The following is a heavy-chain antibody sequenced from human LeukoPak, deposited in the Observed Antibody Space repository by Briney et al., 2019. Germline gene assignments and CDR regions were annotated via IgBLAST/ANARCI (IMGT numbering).Heavy chain of an antibody. CDR3: ARDHGATLARDYYFDY. Sequence: GGSLRLSCAASGFTFSSYGMHWVRQAPGKGLEWVAVIWYDGSNKYYADSVKGRFTISRDTSKNTLYLQMNSLRAEDTAVYYCARDHGATLARDYYFDYWGQGTLVTVSS. D-gene: IGHD5-12*01. V-gene: IGHV3-33*01. CDR2: IWYDGSNK. J-gene: IGHJ4*02. CDR1: GFTFSSYG.